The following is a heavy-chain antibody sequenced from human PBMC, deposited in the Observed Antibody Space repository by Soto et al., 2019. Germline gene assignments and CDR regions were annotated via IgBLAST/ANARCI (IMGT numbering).Heavy chain of an antibody. CDR1: GGSISSGGYY. Sequence: SETLSLTCTVSGGSISSGGYYWSWIRQHPGKGLEWIGYIYYSGSTYYNPSLKSRVTISVDTSKRQFSLKLSSVTAADTAVYYCAREARGVISGMDVWGQGTRVTVSS. CDR3: AREARGVISGMDV. J-gene: IGHJ6*02. CDR2: IYYSGST. D-gene: IGHD3-10*01. V-gene: IGHV4-31*03.